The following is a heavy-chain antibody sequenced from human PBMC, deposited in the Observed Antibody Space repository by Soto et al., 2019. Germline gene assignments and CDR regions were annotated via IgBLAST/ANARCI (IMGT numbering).Heavy chain of an antibody. J-gene: IGHJ4*02. CDR2: ISYDGSNK. V-gene: IGHV3-30-3*01. D-gene: IGHD6-13*01. CDR3: AKSFSSNWYDYFDY. Sequence: GGSLRLSCAASGFTFSSYAMHWVRQAPGKGLEWVAVISYDGSNKYYADSVKGRFTISRDKSRNTLYLQMNSLRAEDTALYYCAKSFSSNWYDYFDYWGQGRMVTVSA. CDR1: GFTFSSYA.